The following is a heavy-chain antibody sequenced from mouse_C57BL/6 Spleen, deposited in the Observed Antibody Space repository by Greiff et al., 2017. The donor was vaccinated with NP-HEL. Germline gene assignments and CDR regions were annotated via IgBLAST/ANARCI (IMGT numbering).Heavy chain of an antibody. CDR3: ARDQRLRYFDV. Sequence: EVHLVESGGGLVKPGGSLKLSCAASGFTFSSYAMSWVRQTPEKRLEWVATISDGGSYTYYPDNVKGRFTISRDNAKNNLYLQMSHLKSEDTAMYYCARDQRLRYFDVWGTGTTVTVSS. CDR2: ISDGGSYT. CDR1: GFTFSSYA. V-gene: IGHV5-4*01. D-gene: IGHD2-4*01. J-gene: IGHJ1*03.